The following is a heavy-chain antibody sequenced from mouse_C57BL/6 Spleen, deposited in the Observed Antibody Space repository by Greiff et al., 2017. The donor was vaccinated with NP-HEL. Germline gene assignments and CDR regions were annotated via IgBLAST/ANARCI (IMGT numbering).Heavy chain of an antibody. D-gene: IGHD3-2*02. J-gene: IGHJ2*01. V-gene: IGHV3-6*01. CDR1: GYSITSGYY. CDR2: ISYDGSN. Sequence: EVQRVESGPGLVKPSQSLSLTCSVTGYSITSGYYWNWIRQFPGNKLEWMGYISYDGSNNYNPSLKNRISITRDTSKNQFFLKLNSVTTEDTATYYCASGDSSGYDYWGQGTTLTVSS. CDR3: ASGDSSGYDY.